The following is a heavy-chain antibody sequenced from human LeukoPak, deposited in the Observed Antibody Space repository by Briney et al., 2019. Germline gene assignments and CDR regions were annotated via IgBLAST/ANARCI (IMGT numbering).Heavy chain of an antibody. CDR2: IYYSGST. CDR1: GYSITSGYY. V-gene: IGHV4-38-2*02. Sequence: SETLSLTCTVSGYSITSGYYWGWIRQPPGKGLEWIGSIYYSGSTYYNPSLKSRVTISVDTSKNQFSLKLSSVTAADTAVYYCARDRLQQWLPGAPFDYWGQGTLVTVSS. J-gene: IGHJ4*02. CDR3: ARDRLQQWLPGAPFDY. D-gene: IGHD6-19*01.